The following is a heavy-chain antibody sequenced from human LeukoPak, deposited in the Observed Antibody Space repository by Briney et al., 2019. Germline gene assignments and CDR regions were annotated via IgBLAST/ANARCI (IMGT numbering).Heavy chain of an antibody. D-gene: IGHD5-18*01. CDR2: IYDNGST. Sequence: SETLSLTCTVSGVSISSSSYHWDWIRQPPGKGLEWIGSIYDNGSTYYSPSLKSRVTISVDTSKNQFSLRLNSVTAADTAVYYCARQVLYTAMDYWGQGTRVSVSS. J-gene: IGHJ4*02. CDR1: GVSISSSSYH. CDR3: ARQVLYTAMDY. V-gene: IGHV4-39*01.